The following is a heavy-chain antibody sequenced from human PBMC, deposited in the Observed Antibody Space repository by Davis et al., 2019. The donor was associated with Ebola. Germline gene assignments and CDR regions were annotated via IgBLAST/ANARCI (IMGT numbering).Heavy chain of an antibody. Sequence: GESLKISCAASGFTFSSYAMSWVRQAPGKGLEWVSAISRSGGSTYYADSVKGRFTISRDNSKNTLYLQMNSLRAEDTAVYYCAKDIIPCSGGSCYYRKYYYYGMDVWGQGTTVTVSS. V-gene: IGHV3-23*01. CDR2: ISRSGGST. CDR1: GFTFSSYA. D-gene: IGHD2-15*01. J-gene: IGHJ6*02. CDR3: AKDIIPCSGGSCYYRKYYYYGMDV.